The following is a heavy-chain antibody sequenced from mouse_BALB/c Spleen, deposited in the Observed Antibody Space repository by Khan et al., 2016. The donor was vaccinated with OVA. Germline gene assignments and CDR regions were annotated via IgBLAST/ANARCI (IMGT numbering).Heavy chain of an antibody. J-gene: IGHJ3*01. CDR1: GFRFSDYY. V-gene: IGHV5-4*02. Sequence: EVQLVESGGGLVKPVGTLKLSCADSGFRFSDYYMYWVRQTPEKRLEWVATISDGGNYFYYIDSVKGRFTISRDDAKNNLYLQMSSLKSEDTAMYYCARGHYGDPFAYWGQGTLVIVSA. D-gene: IGHD2-13*01. CDR2: ISDGGNYF. CDR3: ARGHYGDPFAY.